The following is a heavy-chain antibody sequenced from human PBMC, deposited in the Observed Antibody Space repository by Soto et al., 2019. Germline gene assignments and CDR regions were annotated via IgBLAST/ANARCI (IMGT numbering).Heavy chain of an antibody. Sequence: GGSLRLSCAASGFTFSSYAMSWVRQAPGKGLEWVSAISGSGGSTYYADSVKGRFTISRDNSKNTLYLQMNSLRAEDTAVYYCAKGGHLRFLEFYYGMDVWGQGTTVTVSS. CDR1: GFTFSSYA. J-gene: IGHJ6*02. D-gene: IGHD3-3*01. CDR2: ISGSGGST. V-gene: IGHV3-23*01. CDR3: AKGGHLRFLEFYYGMDV.